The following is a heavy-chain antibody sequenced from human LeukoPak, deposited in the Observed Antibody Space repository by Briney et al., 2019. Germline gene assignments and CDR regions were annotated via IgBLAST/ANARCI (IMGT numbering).Heavy chain of an antibody. D-gene: IGHD2-2*01. V-gene: IGHV3-21*01. CDR3: ARDSSLYCSSTSCYPLFDY. Sequence: GGSLRLSRAASGFTFSSYSMSWVRQAPGKGLEWVSSISSSSSYIYYADSVKGRFTISRDNAKNSLYLQMNSLRAEDTAVYYCARDSSLYCSSTSCYPLFDYWGQGTLVTVSS. J-gene: IGHJ4*02. CDR2: ISSSSSYI. CDR1: GFTFSSYS.